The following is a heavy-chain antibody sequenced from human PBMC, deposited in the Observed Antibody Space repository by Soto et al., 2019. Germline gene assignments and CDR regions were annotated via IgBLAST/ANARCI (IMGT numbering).Heavy chain of an antibody. V-gene: IGHV4-31*03. CDR1: GGSISSGGYY. D-gene: IGHD2-15*01. CDR2: IYYSGST. CDR3: CTSTRSDCSGGSCPHRGYYYYYMDV. Sequence: QVQLQESGPGLVKPSQTLSLTCTVSGGSISSGGYYWSWIRQHPGKGLEWIGYIYYSGSTYYNPSLKSRVTISVDTSKNQFSLKLSSVTAADTAVYYCCTSTRSDCSGGSCPHRGYYYYYMDVWGKGTTVTVSS. J-gene: IGHJ6*03.